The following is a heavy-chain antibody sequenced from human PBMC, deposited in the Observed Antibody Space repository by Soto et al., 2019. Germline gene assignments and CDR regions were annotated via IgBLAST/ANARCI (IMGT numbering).Heavy chain of an antibody. CDR3: ARDQPGYSYGYELGY. V-gene: IGHV3-21*01. D-gene: IGHD5-18*01. CDR1: GFTFSSYS. J-gene: IGHJ4*02. Sequence: RGSLRLSCAASGFTFSSYSMNWVRQAPGKELEWVSSISSSSSYIYYADSVKGRFTISRDNAKNSLYLQMNSLRAEDTAVYYCARDQPGYSYGYELGYWGQGTLVTVSP. CDR2: ISSSSSYI.